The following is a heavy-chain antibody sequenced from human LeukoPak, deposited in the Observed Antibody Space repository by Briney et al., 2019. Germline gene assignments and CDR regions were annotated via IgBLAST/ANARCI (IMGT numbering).Heavy chain of an antibody. V-gene: IGHV3-23*01. Sequence: GGSLRLSCAASGFTFSSYAMSWVRQAPGKGLEWVSTISGSGGSTYYADSVKGRFTISRDSSKNTLYLQMNSLRAEDTAVYYCAKGQVYSSSWSNWFDPWGQGTLVTVFS. CDR1: GFTFSSYA. CDR2: ISGSGGST. D-gene: IGHD6-13*01. J-gene: IGHJ5*02. CDR3: AKGQVYSSSWSNWFDP.